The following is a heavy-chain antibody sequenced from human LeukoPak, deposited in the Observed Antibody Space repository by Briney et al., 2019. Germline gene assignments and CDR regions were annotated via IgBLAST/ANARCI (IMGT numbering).Heavy chain of an antibody. D-gene: IGHD6-19*01. Sequence: SETLSLTCTVSGGSISSSSYYWGWIRQPPGKGLEWIGSIYYSGSTYYNPSLKSRVTISVDTSKNQFSLKLSSVTAADTAVYYCARGSSGWSYYFDYWVQGTLVTVSS. CDR2: IYYSGST. J-gene: IGHJ4*02. CDR1: GGSISSSSYY. CDR3: ARGSSGWSYYFDY. V-gene: IGHV4-39*01.